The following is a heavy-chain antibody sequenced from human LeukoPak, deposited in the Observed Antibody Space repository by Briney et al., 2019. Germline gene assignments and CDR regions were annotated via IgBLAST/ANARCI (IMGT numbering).Heavy chain of an antibody. CDR3: ARSRGATH. CDR2: IGGSSGHT. J-gene: IGHJ4*02. CDR1: GFTFSDYY. Sequence: PGGSLRLSCAASGFTFSDYYMSWIRQAPGEGLEWVSYIGGSSGHTDYAGAVKGRFTISRDNAKNSLYLQMTSLRVEDTAVYYCARSRGATHWGQGTLVTVSS. D-gene: IGHD3-16*01. V-gene: IGHV3-11*03.